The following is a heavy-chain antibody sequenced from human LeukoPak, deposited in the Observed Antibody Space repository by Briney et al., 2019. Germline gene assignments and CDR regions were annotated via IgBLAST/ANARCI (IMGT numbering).Heavy chain of an antibody. Sequence: ASVKVSCKASGGTFSSYASSWVRQAPGQGLEWVGGIVPIFGTANYAQKFQGRVTITAVESMSTTYMELSSLRSEDTAVYYCARGWLAETTVVTPYNYWGQGTLVTVSS. D-gene: IGHD4-23*01. CDR3: ARGWLAETTVVTPYNY. CDR2: IVPIFGTA. CDR1: GGTFSSYA. J-gene: IGHJ4*02. V-gene: IGHV1-69*13.